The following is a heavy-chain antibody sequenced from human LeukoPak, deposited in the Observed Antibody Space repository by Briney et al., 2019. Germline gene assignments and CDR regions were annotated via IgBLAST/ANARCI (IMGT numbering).Heavy chain of an antibody. J-gene: IGHJ4*02. Sequence: GGSLRLSCAATGFTVSSNYMSWVRQAPGKGLEWVSVIYSGGSTYYADSVKGRFTISRDNSKNTLYLQMNSLRAEDTAVYYCARAWYYYGSMNDYWGQGTLVTVSS. CDR3: ARAWYYYGSMNDY. D-gene: IGHD3-10*01. V-gene: IGHV3-66*01. CDR1: GFTVSSNY. CDR2: IYSGGST.